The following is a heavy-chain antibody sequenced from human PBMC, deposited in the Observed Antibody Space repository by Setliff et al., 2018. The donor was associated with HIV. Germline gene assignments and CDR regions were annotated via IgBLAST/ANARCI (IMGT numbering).Heavy chain of an antibody. Sequence: GGSLRLSCAASGFTFSGHSRHWVRQVPGQGLVWVSGIKNDGSEKHYEDSVKGRFTISRDNAKNSLYLQMNSLRAEDTAVYYCARYGGPVDFGDYWGQGTLVTVSS. CDR1: GFTFSGHS. CDR2: IKNDGSEK. D-gene: IGHD3-16*01. V-gene: IGHV3-7*03. CDR3: ARYGGPVDFGDY. J-gene: IGHJ4*02.